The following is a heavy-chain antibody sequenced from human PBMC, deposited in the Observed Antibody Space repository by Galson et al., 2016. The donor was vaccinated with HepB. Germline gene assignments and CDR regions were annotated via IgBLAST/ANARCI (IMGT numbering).Heavy chain of an antibody. J-gene: IGHJ4*02. CDR1: EYRFSSHW. CDR2: IYPGDSDT. CDR3: ARHRAGGYYFDY. D-gene: IGHD1-26*01. Sequence: QSGAEVKKPGESLKISCKASEYRFSSHWIGWVCQMPGKGLELVGLIYPGDSDTRYSPSFQGHVSISADKSISTAYLQWNSLKTSDTAVYYCARHRAGGYYFDYWGQGTLVTVSS. V-gene: IGHV5-51*01.